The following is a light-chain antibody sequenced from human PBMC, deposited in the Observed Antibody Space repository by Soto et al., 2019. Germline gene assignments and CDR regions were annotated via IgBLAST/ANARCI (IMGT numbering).Light chain of an antibody. Sequence: QSVLTQPPSVSAAPGQKVTISCSGSSSNIGGNSVSWYQQLPGTAPKLLVYDDNKRPSGIPDRFSGSKSGTSATLGITGFQTGDEADYYCGSWDSSLSAYVFGTGTKVT. J-gene: IGLJ1*01. CDR1: SSNIGGNS. V-gene: IGLV1-51*01. CDR2: DDN. CDR3: GSWDSSLSAYV.